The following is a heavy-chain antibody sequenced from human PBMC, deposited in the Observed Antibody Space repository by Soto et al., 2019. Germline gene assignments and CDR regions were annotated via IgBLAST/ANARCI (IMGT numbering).Heavy chain of an antibody. J-gene: IGHJ6*02. D-gene: IGHD2-21*02. CDR3: ATQFHHCGGDCYRGPYFGMDV. V-gene: IGHV1-2*02. CDR1: GYTFTGYY. CDR2: INPYTGGT. Sequence: ASVKVSCKASGYTFTGYYVLWVRQAPGQGPECMGWINPYTGGTNYAQKFQVRVTMTRDTSISTAYMELSKLISDDTAVYYCATQFHHCGGDCYRGPYFGMDVWGQGTTVTVSS.